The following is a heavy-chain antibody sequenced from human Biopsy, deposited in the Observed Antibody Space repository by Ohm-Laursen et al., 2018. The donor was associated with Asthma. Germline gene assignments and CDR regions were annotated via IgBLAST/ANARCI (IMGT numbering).Heavy chain of an antibody. CDR1: GYTFTSYY. Sequence: GSSVKVSCNASGYTFTSYYMHWVRQAPGQGLEWMGIIDPSGGSTSYAQKFQGRVTMTRDTSTSTVYMELSSLRSEDTAVYYCARAGALIVGATMGYWGQGTLVTVSS. D-gene: IGHD1-26*01. CDR3: ARAGALIVGATMGY. CDR2: IDPSGGST. J-gene: IGHJ4*02. V-gene: IGHV1-46*01.